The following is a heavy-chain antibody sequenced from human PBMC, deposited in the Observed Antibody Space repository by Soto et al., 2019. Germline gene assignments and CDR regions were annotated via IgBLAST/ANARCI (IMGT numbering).Heavy chain of an antibody. CDR3: ARCDGYNKKEYYYYGMDV. V-gene: IGHV1-69*13. D-gene: IGHD5-12*01. CDR2: IIPIFGTA. Sequence: ASVKVSCKASGGPFSSYAISWVRQAPGQGLEWMGGIIPIFGTANYAQKFQGRVTITADESTSTAYMELSSLRSEDTAVYYCARCDGYNKKEYYYYGMDVWGQGTTVTVSS. CDR1: GGPFSSYA. J-gene: IGHJ6*02.